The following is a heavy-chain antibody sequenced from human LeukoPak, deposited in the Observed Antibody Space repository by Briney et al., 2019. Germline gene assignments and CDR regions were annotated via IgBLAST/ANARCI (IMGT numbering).Heavy chain of an antibody. D-gene: IGHD1-26*01. V-gene: IGHV4-61*02. CDR2: IYTSGST. Sequence: NPSQTLSLTCTVSGGSISSGSYYWSWIRQPAGKGLEWIGRIYTSGSTNYNPSLKSRVTISVVTSKNQFSLKLSSVTAADTAVYYCATWELLAAQLFDIWGQGTMVTVSS. CDR3: ATWELLAAQLFDI. J-gene: IGHJ3*02. CDR1: GGSISSGSYY.